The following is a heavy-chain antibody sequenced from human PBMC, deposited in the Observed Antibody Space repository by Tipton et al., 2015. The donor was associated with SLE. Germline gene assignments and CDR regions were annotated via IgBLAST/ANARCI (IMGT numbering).Heavy chain of an antibody. CDR1: GGSISSYY. CDR3: ARDRHEKYSSSWYSTNWFDP. CDR2: IYYSGST. D-gene: IGHD6-13*01. V-gene: IGHV4-59*13. Sequence: TLSLTCTVSGGSISSYYWSWLRQPPGKGLEWIGYIYYSGSTNYSPSLKSQVTISVDTSKNQFSLKLSSVTAADTAVYYCARDRHEKYSSSWYSTNWFDPWGQGTLVTVSS. J-gene: IGHJ5*02.